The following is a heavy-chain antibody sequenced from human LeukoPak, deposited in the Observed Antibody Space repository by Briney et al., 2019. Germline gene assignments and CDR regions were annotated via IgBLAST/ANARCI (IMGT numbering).Heavy chain of an antibody. J-gene: IGHJ6*03. CDR1: GFSFSTYA. CDR3: ASGGASSSTNYYYYCYMDV. Sequence: GGSLRLSCAASGFSFSTYAMNWVRQAPGKGLEWLSYISGSSNTIYYADSVKGRFTVSRDNAKNSLHLQMNSLRTEDTAVYFCASGGASSSTNYYYYCYMDVWGKGTTVTVSS. CDR2: ISGSSNTI. D-gene: IGHD2-2*01. V-gene: IGHV3-48*04.